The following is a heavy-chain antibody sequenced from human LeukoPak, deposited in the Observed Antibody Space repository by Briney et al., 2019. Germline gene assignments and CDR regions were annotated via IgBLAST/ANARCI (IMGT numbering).Heavy chain of an antibody. CDR2: IRYSANDR. D-gene: IGHD3-22*01. J-gene: IGHJ4*02. Sequence: PGGSLRLSCSASGFTFSYYGFHWVRQPPGKGLEWVAFIRYSANDRYYADSAKGRFSISRDNSKNTLYLQMNSLRAEDTAVYFCAKDSHSSGYYYMDYWGQGTLVTVSS. CDR3: AKDSHSSGYYYMDY. CDR1: GFTFSYYG. V-gene: IGHV3-30*02.